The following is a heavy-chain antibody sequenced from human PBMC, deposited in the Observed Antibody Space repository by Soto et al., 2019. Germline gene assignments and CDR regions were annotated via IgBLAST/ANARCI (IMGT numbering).Heavy chain of an antibody. V-gene: IGHV1-69*02. D-gene: IGHD3-22*01. J-gene: IGHJ4*02. CDR3: ASKEGYYFTNYFDY. CDR2: IIPILGIA. CDR1: GGTFSSYT. Sequence: QVELVQSGAEVKKPGSSVKVSCKASGGTFSSYTISWVRQAPGQGLEWMGRIIPILGIANYAQKFQGRVTLTADKSTSTAYMELSSLRSEDTAVYYCASKEGYYFTNYFDYWGQGTLVTVSS.